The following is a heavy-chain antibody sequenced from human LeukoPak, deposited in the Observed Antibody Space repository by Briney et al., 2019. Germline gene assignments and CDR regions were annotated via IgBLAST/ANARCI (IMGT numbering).Heavy chain of an antibody. CDR3: ARVGPYYYDSSGYGGEGY. Sequence: SETLSLTCTVSGDSISSYYWSWIRQPPGKGLEWIGYIYYSGSTSYNPSLKGRVTISVDTSKNQFSLKLSSVTAADTAVYYCARVGPYYYDSSGYGGEGYWGQGTLVTVSS. CDR1: GDSISSYY. V-gene: IGHV4-59*01. J-gene: IGHJ4*02. D-gene: IGHD3-22*01. CDR2: IYYSGST.